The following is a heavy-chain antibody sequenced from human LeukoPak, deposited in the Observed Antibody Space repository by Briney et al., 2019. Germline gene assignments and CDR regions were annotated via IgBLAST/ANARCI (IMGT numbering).Heavy chain of an antibody. CDR2: VYDRGGT. J-gene: IGHJ4*02. Sequence: PSETLFLTCTVSGDFISRYYWSWIRQSPGKGLEWIGYVYDRGGTNYNPSLKSRAIISADTSKNQFSLKVTSVTAADTAVYYCARASDSGDWHLGYWGQGTLVTVSS. D-gene: IGHD2-21*02. CDR1: GDFISRYY. CDR3: ARASDSGDWHLGY. V-gene: IGHV4-59*01.